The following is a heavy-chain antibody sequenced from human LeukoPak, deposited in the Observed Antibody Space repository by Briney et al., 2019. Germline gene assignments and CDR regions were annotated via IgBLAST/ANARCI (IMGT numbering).Heavy chain of an antibody. J-gene: IGHJ5*02. D-gene: IGHD1-26*01. Sequence: PSETLSLTCNVSGGSISTTTNCWGWAWIRQRPTKGLEWIGSIYYGGSPYYTSSLKSRVTISVDTSKNQFSLKLASLTAADTAVYYCARRPIVGSTGFYFDPWGPGTLVTVSS. CDR2: IYYGGSP. CDR3: ARRPIVGSTGFYFDP. V-gene: IGHV4-39*01. CDR1: GGSISTTTNC.